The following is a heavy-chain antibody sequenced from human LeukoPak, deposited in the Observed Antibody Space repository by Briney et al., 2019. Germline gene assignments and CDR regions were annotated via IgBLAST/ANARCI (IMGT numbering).Heavy chain of an antibody. V-gene: IGHV1-69*13. CDR2: IIPIFGTA. Sequence: SVKVSCKASGGTFSSYAISWVRQAPGQGLEWMGGIIPIFGTANYAQKFQGRVTITADESTSTAYMELSSLRSEDTAVYYCARGMRAKTAYYYYMDVWGKGTTVTISS. D-gene: IGHD1-26*01. CDR3: ARGMRAKTAYYYYMDV. CDR1: GGTFSSYA. J-gene: IGHJ6*03.